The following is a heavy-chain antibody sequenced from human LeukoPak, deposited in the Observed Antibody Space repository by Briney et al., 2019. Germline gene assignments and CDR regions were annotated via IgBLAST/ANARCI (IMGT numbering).Heavy chain of an antibody. D-gene: IGHD1-26*01. CDR3: ARVAAGPGGSYHLLHYFDY. CDR2: IYYSGST. V-gene: IGHV4-59*01. CDR1: GGSFSGYY. Sequence: PSETLSLTCAVYGGSFSGYYWSWIRQPPGRGLEWIGYIYYSGSTNYNPSLKSRVTISVDTSKNQFSLKLSSVTAADTAVYYCARVAAGPGGSYHLLHYFDYWGQGTLVTVSS. J-gene: IGHJ4*02.